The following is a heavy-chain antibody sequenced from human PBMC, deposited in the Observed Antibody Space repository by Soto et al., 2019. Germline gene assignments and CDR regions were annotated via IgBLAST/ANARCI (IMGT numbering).Heavy chain of an antibody. V-gene: IGHV1-18*01. Sequence: QVQLVQSGAEVKKPGASVKVSCKASGDTFASYGISWVRQAPGPGREWMGWISVNSGNTNYAQNFQGRVTMTTDTSTTTVFMELRSLRSDDTAVYYCAGGIRVGQGFDYGGQGTLVTVSS. J-gene: IGHJ4*02. D-gene: IGHD2-2*01. CDR2: ISVNSGNT. CDR3: AGGIRVGQGFDY. CDR1: GDTFASYG.